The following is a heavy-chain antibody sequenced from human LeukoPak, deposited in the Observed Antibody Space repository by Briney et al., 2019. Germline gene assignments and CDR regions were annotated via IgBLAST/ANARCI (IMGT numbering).Heavy chain of an antibody. CDR2: IYSGGST. D-gene: IGHD6-19*01. J-gene: IGHJ6*03. Sequence: GGSLRLSCAASGFTVSSNYMSWVRQAPGKGLEWVSVIYSGGSTYYADSVKGRFTISRDNSKNTLYLQMNSLRAEDTAVYYCARVEQWLVRWYYYYYMDVWGKGTTVTIS. V-gene: IGHV3-53*01. CDR3: ARVEQWLVRWYYYYYMDV. CDR1: GFTVSSNY.